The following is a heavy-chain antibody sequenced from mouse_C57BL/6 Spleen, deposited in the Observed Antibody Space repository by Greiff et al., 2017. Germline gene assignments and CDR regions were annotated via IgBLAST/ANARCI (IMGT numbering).Heavy chain of an antibody. CDR2: IYPGDGDT. Sequence: QVQLKESGAELVKPGASVKISCKASGYAFSSYWMNWVKQRPGKGLEWIGQIYPGDGDTNYNGKFTGKATLTADKSSSTAYMQLSSLTSEDSAVSFWARDYDYDRAMDYWGQGTSVTVSS. V-gene: IGHV1-80*01. J-gene: IGHJ4*01. CDR1: GYAFSSYW. D-gene: IGHD2-4*01. CDR3: ARDYDYDRAMDY.